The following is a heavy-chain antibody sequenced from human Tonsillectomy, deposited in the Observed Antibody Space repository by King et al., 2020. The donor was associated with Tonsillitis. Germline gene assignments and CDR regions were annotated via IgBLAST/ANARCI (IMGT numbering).Heavy chain of an antibody. Sequence: VQLVESGGGVVQPGRSLRLSCAASGFTFSSYGIHWVRQAPGKGLEWVAVISYDGSNKYYADSVKGRFTISRDNSKNTLYLQMNSLRAEDTAVYYCAKEGYGDQDDDAFDIWGQGTMVTVSS. CDR2: ISYDGSNK. D-gene: IGHD4-17*01. J-gene: IGHJ3*02. CDR1: GFTFSSYG. V-gene: IGHV3-30*18. CDR3: AKEGYGDQDDDAFDI.